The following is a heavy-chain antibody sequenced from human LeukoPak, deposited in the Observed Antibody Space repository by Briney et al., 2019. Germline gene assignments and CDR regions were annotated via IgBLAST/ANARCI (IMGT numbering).Heavy chain of an antibody. CDR1: GGTFSSYA. V-gene: IGHV1-69*01. D-gene: IGHD5-24*01. CDR2: IIPIFGTA. J-gene: IGHJ4*02. CDR3: ARLGRDGYKAGVY. Sequence: SVKVSCKASGGTFSSYAISWVRQAPGQGLEWMGGIIPIFGTANYAQKFQGRVTITADESTSTAYMELGSLRSEDTAVYYCARLGRDGYKAGVYWGQGTLVTVSS.